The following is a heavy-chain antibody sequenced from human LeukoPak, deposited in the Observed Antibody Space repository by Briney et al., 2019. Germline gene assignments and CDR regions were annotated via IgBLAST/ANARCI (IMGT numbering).Heavy chain of an antibody. CDR1: GGSISSYY. Sequence: PSETLSLTCTVSGGSISSYYWSWIRQPAGKGLEWIGRIYTSGSTNYNPSLKSRVTMSVDTSKNQFSLNLSSVTAADMAVYYCARASMVPLYNWFDPWGQGTLVTVSS. CDR2: IYTSGST. V-gene: IGHV4-4*07. D-gene: IGHD2-8*01. CDR3: ARASMVPLYNWFDP. J-gene: IGHJ5*02.